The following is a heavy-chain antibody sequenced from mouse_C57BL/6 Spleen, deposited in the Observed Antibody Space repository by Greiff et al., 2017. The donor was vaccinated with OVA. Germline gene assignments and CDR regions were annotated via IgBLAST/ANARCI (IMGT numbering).Heavy chain of an antibody. Sequence: QVQLQQSGPELVKPGASVKISCKASGYAFSSSWMNWVKQRPGKGLEWIGRIYPGDGDTNYNGKFKGKATLTADKSSSTAYMQLSSLTSEDSAVYFCARTPNWAYFDYWGQGTTLTVSS. D-gene: IGHD4-1*01. J-gene: IGHJ2*01. CDR3: ARTPNWAYFDY. V-gene: IGHV1-82*01. CDR1: GYAFSSSW. CDR2: IYPGDGDT.